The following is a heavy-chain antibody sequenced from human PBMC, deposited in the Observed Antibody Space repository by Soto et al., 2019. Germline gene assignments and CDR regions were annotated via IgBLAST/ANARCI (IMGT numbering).Heavy chain of an antibody. CDR1: GGSISSYC. V-gene: IGHV4-59*01. D-gene: IGHD5-12*01. CDR2: IYYNGST. CDR3: ARDRPARASGYPLSPPYYYYVMDV. J-gene: IGHJ6*02. Sequence: QVQLQESAPGLVKPSETLSLTCTVSGGSISSYCWSWIRQPPGKGMEWIGYIYYNGSTNYNPSLKSRVTLSVDTSKNQFSRKLSSVTAADTAVYYCARDRPARASGYPLSPPYYYYVMDVWGQGTTVTVSS.